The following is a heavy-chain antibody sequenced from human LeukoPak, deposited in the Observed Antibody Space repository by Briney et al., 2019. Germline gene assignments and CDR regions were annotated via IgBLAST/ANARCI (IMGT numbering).Heavy chain of an antibody. CDR1: GYSFTGYY. V-gene: IGHV1-18*04. CDR3: ARDRYCSSTSCYTYYYYGMDV. J-gene: IGHJ6*02. D-gene: IGHD2-2*02. CDR2: ISAYNGNT. Sequence: ASVKVSCKASGYSFTGYYIHWVRQAPGQGLEWMGWISAYNGNTNYAQKLQGRVTMTTDTSTSTAYMELRSPRSDDTAVYYCARDRYCSSTSCYTYYYYGMDVWGQGTTVTVSS.